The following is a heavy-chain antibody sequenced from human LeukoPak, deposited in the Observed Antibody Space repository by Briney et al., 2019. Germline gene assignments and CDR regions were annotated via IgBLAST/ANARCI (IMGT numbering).Heavy chain of an antibody. V-gene: IGHV3-30*18. D-gene: IGHD2-21*02. Sequence: QPGGSLRLSCAASGFTFSNYWMHWVRQAPGKGLEWVAVISYDGSNKCYADSVKGRFTISRDNSKNTLYLQMNSLRAEDTAVYYCAKDHCGGDCYLFDYWGQGTLVTVSS. J-gene: IGHJ4*02. CDR2: ISYDGSNK. CDR3: AKDHCGGDCYLFDY. CDR1: GFTFSNYW.